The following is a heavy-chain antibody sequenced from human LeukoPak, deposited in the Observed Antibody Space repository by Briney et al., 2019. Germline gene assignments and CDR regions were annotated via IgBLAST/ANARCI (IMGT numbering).Heavy chain of an antibody. D-gene: IGHD3-22*01. V-gene: IGHV3-48*02. CDR3: ARESPGNYDSTGDYYAYFDW. Sequence: GGSLRLSCAASGFIFSDYNMNWVRQAPGKGLEWVSCISSGGSTRYYGDSVKGRFTISRDNVKNSVFLQMNSLTDEDTAVYYCARESPGNYDSTGDYYAYFDWWGQGTLVTVSS. CDR2: ISSGGSTR. CDR1: GFIFSDYN. J-gene: IGHJ4*02.